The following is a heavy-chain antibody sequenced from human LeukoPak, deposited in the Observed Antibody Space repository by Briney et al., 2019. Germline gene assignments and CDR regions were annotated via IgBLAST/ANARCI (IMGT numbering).Heavy chain of an antibody. CDR1: GFTVSSNY. D-gene: IGHD6-19*01. CDR3: ARDSGDSSGWPIYYYYGMDV. Sequence: GGSLRLSCAASGFTVSSNYMSWVRQAPGKGLEWVSVIYSGGSTYYADSVKGRFTISRDNSKSTLYLQMNSLRAEDTAVYYWARDSGDSSGWPIYYYYGMDVWGQGTTVTVSS. V-gene: IGHV3-66*01. J-gene: IGHJ6*02. CDR2: IYSGGST.